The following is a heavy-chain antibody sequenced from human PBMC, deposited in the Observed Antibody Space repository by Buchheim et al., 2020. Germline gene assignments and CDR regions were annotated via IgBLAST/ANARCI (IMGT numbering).Heavy chain of an antibody. CDR1: GFTFSSYS. CDR2: IDRSGTNI. CDR3: ARDSDWAFDY. J-gene: IGHJ4*02. D-gene: IGHD3-9*01. V-gene: IGHV3-48*01. Sequence: EVQLVESGGGLVQPGGSLRLSCAASGFTFSSYSMNWVRQAPGKGLEWVSYIDRSGTNIQYADSVKGRFTVSRDRAKESLFLQMNSLGAEDTAVYYCARDSDWAFDYWGQGTL.